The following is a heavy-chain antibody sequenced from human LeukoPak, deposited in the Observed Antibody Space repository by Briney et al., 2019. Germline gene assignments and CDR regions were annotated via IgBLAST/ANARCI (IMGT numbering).Heavy chain of an antibody. CDR2: IWYDGSNK. CDR1: GFTFSSYG. J-gene: IGHJ6*02. CDR3: ARGATPYKTPYYYYYGMDV. D-gene: IGHD1-14*01. Sequence: GGSLRLSCAASGFTFSSYGMHWVRQAPGKGLEWVAVIWYDGSNKYYADSVKGRFTISRDNSKNTLYLQMNSPRAENTAVYYCARGATPYKTPYYYYYGMDVWGQGTTVTVSS. V-gene: IGHV3-33*01.